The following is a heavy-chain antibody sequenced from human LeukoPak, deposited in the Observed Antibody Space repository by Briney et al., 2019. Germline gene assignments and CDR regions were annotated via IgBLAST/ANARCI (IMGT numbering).Heavy chain of an antibody. D-gene: IGHD3-22*01. CDR3: TSLSRGSGYYGTYYYYGMDV. J-gene: IGHJ6*02. V-gene: IGHV3-49*04. Sequence: PGGSLRLSCTASGFTFGDYAMSWVRQAPGKGLEWVGFIRSKAYGGTTEYAASVKGRFTISRDDSKSIAYLQMNSLKTEDTAVYYCTSLSRGSGYYGTYYYYGMDVWGQGTTVTVSS. CDR1: GFTFGDYA. CDR2: IRSKAYGGTT.